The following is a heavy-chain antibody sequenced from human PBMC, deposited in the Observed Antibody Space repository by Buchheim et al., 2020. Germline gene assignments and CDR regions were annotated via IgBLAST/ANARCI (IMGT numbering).Heavy chain of an antibody. CDR2: IYYSGST. V-gene: IGHV4-39*07. D-gene: IGHD3-10*01. J-gene: IGHJ5*02. Sequence: QLQVQESGPGLVKPSETLSLTCTVSGGSISSSSYYWGWIRQPPGKGLEWIGSIYYSGSTYYNPSLKSRVTISVDTSKNQFSLKLSSVTAADTAVYYCARDASLWFGELPFDPWGQGTL. CDR3: ARDASLWFGELPFDP. CDR1: GGSISSSSYY.